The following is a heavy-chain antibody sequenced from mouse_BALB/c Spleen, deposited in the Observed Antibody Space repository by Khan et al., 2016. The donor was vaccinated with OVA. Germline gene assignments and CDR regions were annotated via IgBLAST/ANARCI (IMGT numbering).Heavy chain of an antibody. CDR3: TRGGYGSPFAY. CDR2: INPSNGGT. CDR1: GYTFTSYY. J-gene: IGHJ3*01. V-gene: IGHV1S81*02. Sequence: QVQLQQSGAELVKPGASVKLSCKASGYTFTSYYMYWVKQRPGQGLEWIGEINPSNGGTNVNEKFKNKATLTVDKSSSTAYMELSSLTSEDSAVYYCTRGGYGSPFAYWGHGTLVTVSA. D-gene: IGHD1-1*01.